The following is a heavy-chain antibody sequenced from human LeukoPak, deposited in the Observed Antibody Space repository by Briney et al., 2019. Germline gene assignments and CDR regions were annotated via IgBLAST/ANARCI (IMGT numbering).Heavy chain of an antibody. CDR2: ISGLGGSA. Sequence: SGGSLRLSCVASGFIFNNYAMNWARQAPGKGLEWVSGISGLGGSAYYAASVKGRFIISRDNSGNTLFFQLTNLRVEDTAVYYCARRGGSSWSSFDYWGHGTLVTVSS. J-gene: IGHJ4*01. CDR3: ARRGGSSWSSFDY. CDR1: GFIFNNYA. V-gene: IGHV3-23*01. D-gene: IGHD6-13*01.